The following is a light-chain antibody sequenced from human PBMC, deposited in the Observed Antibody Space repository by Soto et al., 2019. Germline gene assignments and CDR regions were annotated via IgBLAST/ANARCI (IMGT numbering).Light chain of an antibody. CDR2: DAS. CDR3: QQRSNRPLT. CDR1: QSVSSY. Sequence: EIVLTQSPATLSLSPGERATLSCRASQSVSSYLSCYQQKPGQAPRRLIYDASNSATGIPARFSGSGSGTDFTLTIISLEPEDFAVYDCQQRSNRPLTFGGETKVDIK. V-gene: IGKV3-11*01. J-gene: IGKJ4*01.